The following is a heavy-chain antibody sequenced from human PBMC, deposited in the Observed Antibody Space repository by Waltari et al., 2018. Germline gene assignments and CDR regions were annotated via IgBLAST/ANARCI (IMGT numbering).Heavy chain of an antibody. Sequence: EVQLRQSGAELRKPGTPVKISCKASGYTFSDYYIHWVQQAPGKGLQWVGRVDPEDGQAIYAEKFQSRVTITEDTSTDTAYLELSSLTSEDTAVFYCATALGDNTSASRPFHLWGQGTVITVSS. D-gene: IGHD3-10*01. V-gene: IGHV1-69-2*01. CDR1: GYTFSDYY. CDR2: VDPEDGQA. CDR3: ATALGDNTSASRPFHL. J-gene: IGHJ3*01.